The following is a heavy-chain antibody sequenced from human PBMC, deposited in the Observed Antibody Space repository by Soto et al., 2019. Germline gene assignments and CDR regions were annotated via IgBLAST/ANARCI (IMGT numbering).Heavy chain of an antibody. CDR2: IYYSGST. D-gene: IGHD2-21*02. Sequence: QLQLQESGPGLVKPSETLSLTCTVSGGAISSSSYFWGWIRQPPGKGLEWIGSIYYSGSTNYNPSLKSRFMVSVDTSKNPFSLKLSSVTAADTAVYYCARHPSDFWFDPWGQGTLVTVSS. J-gene: IGHJ5*02. CDR3: ARHPSDFWFDP. CDR1: GGAISSSSYF. V-gene: IGHV4-39*01.